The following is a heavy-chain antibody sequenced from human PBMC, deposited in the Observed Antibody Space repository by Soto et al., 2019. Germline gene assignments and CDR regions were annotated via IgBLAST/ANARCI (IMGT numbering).Heavy chain of an antibody. CDR2: ITKTGDDT. J-gene: IGHJ4*02. V-gene: IGHV3-23*01. Sequence: EVQVLESGGGLVKPGGPLKLSCAASAFTFSGSAMTWVRQAPGKGLEWLSTITKTGDDTYYADSVKGRFTISRDDSKNTVYLQMSGLRVEDTAVYHCVKGGWGTVVDYWGQGTPVIVSS. D-gene: IGHD1-1*01. CDR3: VKGGWGTVVDY. CDR1: AFTFSGSA.